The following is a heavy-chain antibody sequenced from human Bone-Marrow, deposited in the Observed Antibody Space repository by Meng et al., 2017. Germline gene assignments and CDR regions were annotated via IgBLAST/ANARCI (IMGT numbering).Heavy chain of an antibody. CDR3: ARAFPPGQEGYCSGGSCYSYGY. D-gene: IGHD2-15*01. CDR1: GYTFTSYY. J-gene: IGHJ4*02. CDR2: INPSGGST. Sequence: ASVKVSCKASGYTFTSYYMHWVRQAPGQGREWMGIINPSGGSTSYVQKFQGRVTMTRDTSTSTVYRKLSSLRSEDTAVYYCARAFPPGQEGYCSGGSCYSYGYWAQGPLVTAPQ. V-gene: IGHV1-46*01.